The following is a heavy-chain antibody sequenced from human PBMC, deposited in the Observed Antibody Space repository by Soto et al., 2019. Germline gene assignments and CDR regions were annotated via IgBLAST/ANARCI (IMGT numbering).Heavy chain of an antibody. D-gene: IGHD4-4*01. CDR2: ISWHSGNI. V-gene: IGHV3-9*01. CDR3: ANVQLYSNDEHYFDS. J-gene: IGHJ4*02. CDR1: GFTFENYA. Sequence: EVQLVESGGGLVQPGRSLRLSCAASGFTFENYAMHWVRQAPGKGLEWVAGISWHSGNIGYADSVRGRFTISRDNAKNSRYLQMNSLTPEDTGLYYCANVQLYSNDEHYFDSWGQGTLVTVSS.